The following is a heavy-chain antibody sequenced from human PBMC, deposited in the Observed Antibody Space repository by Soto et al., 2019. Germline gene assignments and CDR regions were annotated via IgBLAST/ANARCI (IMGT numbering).Heavy chain of an antibody. CDR1: GFTFSSYA. V-gene: IGHV3-30-3*01. CDR2: ISYDGSNK. Sequence: GGSLRLSCAASGFTFSSYAMHWVRQAPGKGLEWVAVISYDGSNKYYADSVKGRFTISRDNSKNTLYLQMNSLRAEDTAVYYCARDHCSSTSCHFLYYYYYGMDVWGQGTTVTVSS. CDR3: ARDHCSSTSCHFLYYYYYGMDV. D-gene: IGHD2-2*01. J-gene: IGHJ6*02.